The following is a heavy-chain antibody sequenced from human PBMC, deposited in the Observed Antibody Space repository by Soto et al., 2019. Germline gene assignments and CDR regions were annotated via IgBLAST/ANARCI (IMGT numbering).Heavy chain of an antibody. CDR1: GGSISSYY. D-gene: IGHD3-10*01. J-gene: IGHJ3*02. V-gene: IGHV4-59*01. Sequence: SETLSLTCTVSGGSISSYYWSWIRQPPGKGLEWIGYIYYSGSTNYNPSLKSRVTISVDTSKNQFSLKLSSVTAADTAVYHCARVGHYYGSGARFFDIWGQGTMVPVSS. CDR2: IYYSGST. CDR3: ARVGHYYGSGARFFDI.